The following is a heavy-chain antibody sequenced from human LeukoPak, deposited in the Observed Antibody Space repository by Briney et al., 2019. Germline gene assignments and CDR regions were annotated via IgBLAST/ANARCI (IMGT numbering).Heavy chain of an antibody. CDR3: ARDGYSYGYYYFDY. CDR1: GFTFSSYS. D-gene: IGHD5-18*01. V-gene: IGHV3-21*01. CDR2: ISSSSSYI. Sequence: PGGSLRLSCAASGFTFSSYSMTWVRQAPGKGLEWVSSISSSSSYIYYADSVKGRFTISRDNAKNSLYLQMNSLRAEDTAVYYCARDGYSYGYYYFDYWGQGTLVTVSS. J-gene: IGHJ4*02.